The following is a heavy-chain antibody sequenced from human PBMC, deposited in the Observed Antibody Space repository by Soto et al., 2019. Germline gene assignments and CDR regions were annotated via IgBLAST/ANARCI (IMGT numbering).Heavy chain of an antibody. V-gene: IGHV4-30-2*01. J-gene: IGHJ4*02. CDR3: ARVYYYDSSGYYFDY. Sequence: SETLSLTCAVSGGSISSGGYSWSWIRQPPGKGLEWIGYIYHSGSTYYNPSLKSRVTISVDRSKNQFSLKLSSVTAADTAVYYCARVYYYDSSGYYFDYWGQGTLVTVSS. CDR2: IYHSGST. D-gene: IGHD3-22*01. CDR1: GGSISSGGYS.